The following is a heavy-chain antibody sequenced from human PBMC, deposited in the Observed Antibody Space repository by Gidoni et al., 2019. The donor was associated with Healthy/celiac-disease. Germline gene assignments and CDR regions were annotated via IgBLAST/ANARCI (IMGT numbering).Heavy chain of an antibody. J-gene: IGHJ4*02. V-gene: IGHV1-2*02. CDR1: GYTFTGYY. CDR2: INPNSGGT. D-gene: IGHD4-17*01. Sequence: QVQLVQSGAEVQKPGASVKVSCKASGYTFTGYYMHWVRQDPGQGLERMGWINPNSGGTNYAQKFQGRVTMTRETSISTAYMELRRLRSDDTAVYYCARAYGDSRYFDYWGQGTLVTVSS. CDR3: ARAYGDSRYFDY.